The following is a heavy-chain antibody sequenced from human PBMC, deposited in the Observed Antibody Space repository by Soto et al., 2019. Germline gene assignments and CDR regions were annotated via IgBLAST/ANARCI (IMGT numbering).Heavy chain of an antibody. D-gene: IGHD6-19*01. CDR1: GFTFSSYG. Sequence: PGGSLRLSCAASGFTFSSYGMHWVRQAPGKGLEWVAVISYDGSNKYYADSVKGRFTISRDNSKNTLYLQMNSLRAEDTAVYYCAKALAGNTSSSGWYLDYWGQGTLVTVSS. J-gene: IGHJ4*02. V-gene: IGHV3-30*18. CDR2: ISYDGSNK. CDR3: AKALAGNTSSSGWYLDY.